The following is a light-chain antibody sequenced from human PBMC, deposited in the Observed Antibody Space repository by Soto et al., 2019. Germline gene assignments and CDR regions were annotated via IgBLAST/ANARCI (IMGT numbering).Light chain of an antibody. V-gene: IGLV4-69*01. CDR1: SGHSSYS. J-gene: IGLJ1*01. Sequence: QPFLTQSPSASASLVASVKLTCTLSSGHSSYSIAWHQQQPEKGPRYLMKLNSDGIHSKGDGIPDRFSGSSSGAERYLTTYSLQYEDEDDYYCQTWGTGIXLYVVGTGTKVXV. CDR2: LNSDGIH. CDR3: QTWGTGIXLYV.